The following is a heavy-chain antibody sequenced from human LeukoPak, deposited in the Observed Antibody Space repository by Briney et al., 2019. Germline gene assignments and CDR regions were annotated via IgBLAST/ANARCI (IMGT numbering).Heavy chain of an antibody. D-gene: IGHD4-17*01. V-gene: IGHV1-2*06. CDR2: INPNSGGT. CDR3: AREVDDYGDFKRGFDY. Sequence: GASVKVSCKASGYTFTGYYMHWVRQAPGQGLEWMGRINPNSGGTNYAQKFQGRVTMTRDTPISTAYMELSRLRSDDTAVYYCAREVDDYGDFKRGFDYWGQGTLVTVSS. CDR1: GYTFTGYY. J-gene: IGHJ4*02.